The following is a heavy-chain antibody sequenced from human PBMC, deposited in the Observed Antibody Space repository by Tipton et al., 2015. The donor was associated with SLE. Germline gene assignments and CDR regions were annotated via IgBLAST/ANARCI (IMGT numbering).Heavy chain of an antibody. D-gene: IGHD3-10*01. J-gene: IGHJ6*03. Sequence: SLRLSCAASGFTVSSNYMGWVRQAPGKGLEWVSVIYSGGSTYYADSVKGRFTISRDNSKNTLYLQMNSLRAEDTAVYYCARDSVFYYYMDVWGKGTTVTVSS. CDR1: GFTVSSNY. V-gene: IGHV3-66*02. CDR2: IYSGGST. CDR3: ARDSVFYYYMDV.